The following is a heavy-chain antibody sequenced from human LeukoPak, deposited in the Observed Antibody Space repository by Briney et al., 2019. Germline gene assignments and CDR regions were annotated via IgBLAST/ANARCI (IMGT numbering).Heavy chain of an antibody. Sequence: GGSLRLSCAASGFTFSSYAMSWVRQAPGKGLEWVSAISGSGGSTYYADSVKGRFTISRDNSKNTLYLQMNSLRAEDTAVYYCAKEGIAAAPERLYYYGMDVWGQGTLVTVSS. D-gene: IGHD6-13*01. CDR2: ISGSGGST. CDR3: AKEGIAAAPERLYYYGMDV. V-gene: IGHV3-23*01. J-gene: IGHJ6*02. CDR1: GFTFSSYA.